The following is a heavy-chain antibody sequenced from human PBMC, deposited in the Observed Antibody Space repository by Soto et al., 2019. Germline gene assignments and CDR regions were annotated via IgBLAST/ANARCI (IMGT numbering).Heavy chain of an antibody. V-gene: IGHV1-46*01. CDR2: ISPNGTYT. Sequence: QVQLVQSGAEVKEPGASLSLYCKASGYTFTTYNLHWLRQAPGQGLEWMGIISPNGTYTGYGQRFRAIVTMTYDTSTSTVYMALNSLTSEDTAVYYCATEGPQTYFFGHWGQGTLVTVSS. CDR3: ATEGPQTYFFGH. J-gene: IGHJ4*02. CDR1: GYTFTTYN.